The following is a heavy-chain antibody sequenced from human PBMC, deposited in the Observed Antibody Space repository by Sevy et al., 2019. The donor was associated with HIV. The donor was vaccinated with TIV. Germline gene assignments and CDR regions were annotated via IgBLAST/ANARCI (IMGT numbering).Heavy chain of an antibody. CDR1: GFTFSDHY. Sequence: GGSLRLSCSASGFTFSDHYMEWVRQAPGKGLEWVGRTRNKADSYTTEYAASVKGRFTISRDDSKNSLYLQMNSLKTEDTAVYYCATHAGIAAAGRVFDYWGQGSLVTVSS. CDR3: ATHAGIAAAGRVFDY. J-gene: IGHJ4*02. D-gene: IGHD6-13*01. V-gene: IGHV3-72*01. CDR2: TRNKADSYTT.